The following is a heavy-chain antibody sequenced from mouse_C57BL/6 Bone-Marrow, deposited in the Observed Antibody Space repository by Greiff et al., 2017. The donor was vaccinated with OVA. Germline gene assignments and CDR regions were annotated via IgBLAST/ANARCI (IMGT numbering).Heavy chain of an antibody. D-gene: IGHD1-1*01. CDR2: IDPENGDT. CDR3: ATADTTVVVAWGCDV. CDR1: GFNIKDDY. Sequence: EVQLVESGAELVRPGASVKLSCTASGFNIKDDYMHWVKQRPEQGLEWIGWIDPENGDTAYASKFQGKATITADTSSNTAYLQLSSLTSEDTAVYYCATADTTVVVAWGCDVWGTGTTVTVSS. V-gene: IGHV14-4*01. J-gene: IGHJ1*03.